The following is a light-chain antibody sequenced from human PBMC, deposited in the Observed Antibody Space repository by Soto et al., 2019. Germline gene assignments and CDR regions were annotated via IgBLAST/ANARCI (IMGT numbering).Light chain of an antibody. CDR1: QSVSSN. CDR3: QQYNKWPLT. J-gene: IGKJ4*01. Sequence: EIVMTQSPATLSVSPGERATLSCRASQSVSSNLAWYQHQPGQAPRVLIYGASTRATGFPARFSGSGSETEFTLTISSLQSEDFAVYYCQQYNKWPLTFGGGTKVDIK. CDR2: GAS. V-gene: IGKV3-15*01.